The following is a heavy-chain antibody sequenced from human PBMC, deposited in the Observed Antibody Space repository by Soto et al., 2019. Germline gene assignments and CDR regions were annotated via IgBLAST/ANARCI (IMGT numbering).Heavy chain of an antibody. J-gene: IGHJ4*02. CDR2: IITILGIA. V-gene: IGHV1-69*02. CDR3: ARAPIRHTPDY. Sequence: SVKVSCKASGGTFSSYTISWVRQAPGQGLEWMGRIITILGIANYAQKFQGRVTITADKSTSTAYMELSSLRSEDTAVYYCARAPIRHTPDYWGQGTLVTVSS. CDR1: GGTFSSYT.